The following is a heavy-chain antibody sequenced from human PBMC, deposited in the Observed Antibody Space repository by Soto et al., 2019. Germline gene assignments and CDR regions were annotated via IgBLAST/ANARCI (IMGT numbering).Heavy chain of an antibody. CDR1: GASVSGGSYF. D-gene: IGHD5-18*01. CDR3: ARERDHLNIQGSGL. V-gene: IGHV4-61*03. CDR2: IYYSGST. J-gene: IGHJ1*01. Sequence: SESLSLTWGVSGASVSGGSYFWSWIRQPPGKGLEWIGYIYYSGSTEYNPSLKSRVTISLDRSKNHLSLNLTSVTAADTAVYYCARERDHLNIQGSGLWGQGSPGTTSS.